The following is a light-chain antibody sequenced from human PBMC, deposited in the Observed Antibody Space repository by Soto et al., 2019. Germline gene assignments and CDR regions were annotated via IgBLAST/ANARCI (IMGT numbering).Light chain of an antibody. Sequence: DIQMTQAPSSLSAFLGARVTITCRASRSITNYLNWYQQKPGRAPKLLIHAASTLQSGVPSRLSGSGSGTDFTLTISSLQPEDVATYYCQKYNSAVTFGPGTKVDI. CDR2: AAS. J-gene: IGKJ3*01. CDR3: QKYNSAVT. CDR1: RSITNY. V-gene: IGKV1-27*01.